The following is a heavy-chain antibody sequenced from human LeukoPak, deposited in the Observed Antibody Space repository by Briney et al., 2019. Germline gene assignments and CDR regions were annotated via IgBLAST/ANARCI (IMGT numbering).Heavy chain of an antibody. Sequence: KASETLSLTCTVSGGSISSYYWSWIRQPAGKGLEWIGRIYTSGSTNYNPSLKSRVTMSVDTSKNQFSLKLSSVTAADTAVYYCATQAGLGATGPYAFDIWGQGTMVTVSS. CDR2: IYTSGST. CDR3: ATQAGLGATGPYAFDI. J-gene: IGHJ3*02. D-gene: IGHD1-26*01. CDR1: GGSISSYY. V-gene: IGHV4-4*07.